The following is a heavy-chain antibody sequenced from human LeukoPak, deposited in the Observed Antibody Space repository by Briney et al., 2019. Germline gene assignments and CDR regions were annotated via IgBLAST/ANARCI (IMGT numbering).Heavy chain of an antibody. CDR2: MYHSGST. CDR3: ARDGGIVGAANPYFDY. D-gene: IGHD1-26*01. CDR1: GYSISSGYC. Sequence: SETLSLTCTASGYSISSGYCWGWIRQPPGKGLEWIGSMYHSGSTYYNPSLKSRVTISVDTSKNHFSLKLSSVTASDTALYHCARDGGIVGAANPYFDYWGQGTLVTVSS. V-gene: IGHV4-38-2*02. J-gene: IGHJ4*02.